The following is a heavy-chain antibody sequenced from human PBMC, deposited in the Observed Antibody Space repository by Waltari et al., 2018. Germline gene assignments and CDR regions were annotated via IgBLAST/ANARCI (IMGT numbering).Heavy chain of an antibody. CDR2: LVVGSGNT. Sequence: QMQLVQSGPEVKKPGTSVKVSCKASGFTFTSSAMQWVRQARGQRLAWIGWLVVGSGNTNYAQKFQERVTITRDMSTSTAYMELSSLRSEDTAVYYCAAGGPTTSFHYYGMDVWGQGTTVTVSS. CDR3: AAGGPTTSFHYYGMDV. D-gene: IGHD4-17*01. CDR1: GFTFTSSA. V-gene: IGHV1-58*02. J-gene: IGHJ6*02.